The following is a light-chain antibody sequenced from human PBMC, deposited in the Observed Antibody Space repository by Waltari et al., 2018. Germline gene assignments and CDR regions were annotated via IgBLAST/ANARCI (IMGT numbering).Light chain of an antibody. CDR3: LLFDGDARV. CDR1: TGEVTSGHH. Sequence: QTVVTQEPSLTVSPGGTVTLTCASSTGEVTSGHHPHWPQQKPGQPPRLLIFSTSDKPSWTPARFSGSLLGGKAALTLSGVQPEDEADYYCLLFDGDARVFGGGTRLTVL. J-gene: IGLJ3*02. CDR2: STS. V-gene: IGLV7-43*01.